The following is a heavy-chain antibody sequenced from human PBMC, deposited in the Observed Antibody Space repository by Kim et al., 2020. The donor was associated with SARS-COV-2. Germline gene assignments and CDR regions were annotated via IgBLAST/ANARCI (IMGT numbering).Heavy chain of an antibody. CDR1: GFTFSSYS. CDR3: ARGLSFDCSSSSCPSPFDF. D-gene: IGHD2-2*01. Sequence: GGSLRLSCAASGFTFSSYSMAWVRQAPGKGLQWISYISISTTPIYYADSVKGRFTISRDNARNSVYLQMDSLRDEDTAVYYCARGLSFDCSSSSCPSPFDFWGQGTLVTVSS. V-gene: IGHV3-48*02. CDR2: ISISTTPI. J-gene: IGHJ4*02.